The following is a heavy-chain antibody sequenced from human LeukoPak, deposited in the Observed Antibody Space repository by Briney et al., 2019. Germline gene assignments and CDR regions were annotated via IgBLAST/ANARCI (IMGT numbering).Heavy chain of an antibody. V-gene: IGHV3-30-3*01. CDR1: GFTFSSYA. J-gene: IGHJ3*02. CDR3: ARDRMPLTGYQLLYDAFDI. CDR2: ISYDGSNK. D-gene: IGHD2-2*01. Sequence: GGSLRLSCAASGFTFSSYAMHWVRQAPGKGLEWVAVISYDGSNKYYADSVKGRFTISRDNSKNTLYLQMNSLRAEDTAVYYCARDRMPLTGYQLLYDAFDIWGQGTMVTVSS.